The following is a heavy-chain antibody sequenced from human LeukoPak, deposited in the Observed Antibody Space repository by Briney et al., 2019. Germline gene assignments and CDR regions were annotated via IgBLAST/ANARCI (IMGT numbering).Heavy chain of an antibody. V-gene: IGHV3-74*01. J-gene: IGHJ4*02. Sequence: QPGGSLRLSCAASGFIFSSYWMHWVRQAPGKGLVWVSRINGDGSRTYYADSVKGRFTISRDNAKNTLHVQMNGLRAEDTAVYYCAREASQDYFDYWGQGTLVTVSS. CDR3: AREASQDYFDY. CDR2: INGDGSRT. CDR1: GFIFSSYW.